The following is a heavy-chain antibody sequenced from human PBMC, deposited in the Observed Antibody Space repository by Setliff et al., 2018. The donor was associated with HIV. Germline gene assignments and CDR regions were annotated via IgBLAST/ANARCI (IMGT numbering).Heavy chain of an antibody. CDR1: GFTFSYSW. CDR3: TSRPPNSSSRRFDP. V-gene: IGHV3-15*01. CDR2: IKSKIDGGTA. D-gene: IGHD6-13*01. Sequence: GGSLRLSCAASGFTFSYSWMNWVRQAPGKGLEWVGRIKSKIDGGTADYAAPVKGRFTISRDDSKNTLYLQMNSLKIEDTAMYYCTSRPPNSSSRRFDPWGQGALVTVSS. J-gene: IGHJ5*02.